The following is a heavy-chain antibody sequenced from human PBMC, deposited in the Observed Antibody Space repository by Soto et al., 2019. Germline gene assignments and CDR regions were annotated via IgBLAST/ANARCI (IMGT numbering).Heavy chain of an antibody. CDR2: IKQDGSEK. D-gene: IGHD6-6*01. J-gene: IGHJ4*02. V-gene: IGHV3-7*05. CDR3: ARDWSIAAPQGLDY. Sequence: GGSLRLSCAASGFTFSSYWMSWVRQAPGKGLEWVANIKQDGSEKYYVDSVKGRFTISRDNAKNSLYLQMNSLRAEDTAVYYCARDWSIAAPQGLDYWGQGTLVTVSS. CDR1: GFTFSSYW.